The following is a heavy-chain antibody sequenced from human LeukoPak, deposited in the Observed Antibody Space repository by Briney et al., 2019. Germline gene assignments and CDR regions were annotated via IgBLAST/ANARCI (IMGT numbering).Heavy chain of an antibody. Sequence: SETLSLTCSVSDGSISNYYWSWIRQPAGKGLEWIGRIYPSGSTNYEPSLKSRVTMSIDKSKNQFSLKLSSVTAADTAVYYCAREREGIVIVPPARGAFDIWGQGTMVTVSS. D-gene: IGHD2-2*01. J-gene: IGHJ3*02. CDR1: DGSISNYY. CDR3: AREREGIVIVPPARGAFDI. CDR2: IYPSGST. V-gene: IGHV4-4*07.